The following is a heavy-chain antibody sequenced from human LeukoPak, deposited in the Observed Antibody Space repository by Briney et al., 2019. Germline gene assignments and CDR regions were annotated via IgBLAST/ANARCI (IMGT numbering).Heavy chain of an antibody. Sequence: GRSLRLSCAASGFTFSSYGMHWVRQAPGKGLEWVAVISYDGSSKYYADSVKGRFTISRDNSKNTLYLQMNSLRAEDTAVYYCAKEGMVTTEFDYWGQGTLVTVSS. CDR1: GFTFSSYG. J-gene: IGHJ4*02. V-gene: IGHV3-30*18. D-gene: IGHD4-17*01. CDR2: ISYDGSSK. CDR3: AKEGMVTTEFDY.